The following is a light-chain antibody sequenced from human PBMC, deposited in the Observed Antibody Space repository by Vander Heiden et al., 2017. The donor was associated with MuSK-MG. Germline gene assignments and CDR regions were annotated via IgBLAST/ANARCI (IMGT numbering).Light chain of an antibody. V-gene: IGKV1-5*03. CDR2: KAS. CDR3: QQYNSYSWT. Sequence: DIQMTQSPSTLSASVGDRVTITCRASQSISSWLAWYQQKPGKAPNLLIYKASSLESGVPSRFSGSGSGTEFTHTISSLQPDDFATYYCQQYNSYSWTFGQGTKVEIK. CDR1: QSISSW. J-gene: IGKJ1*01.